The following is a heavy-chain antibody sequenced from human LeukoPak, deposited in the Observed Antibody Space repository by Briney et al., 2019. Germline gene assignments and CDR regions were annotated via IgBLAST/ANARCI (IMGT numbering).Heavy chain of an antibody. J-gene: IGHJ6*02. CDR1: GSTFSSYS. Sequence: GGSLRLSCAASGSTFSSYSMNWVRQAPGKGLEWVSSISSSSSYIYYADSVKGRFTISRDNAKNSLYLQMNSLRAEDTAVYYCAREPIPQSYDFWSGYSTPSYYYGMDVWGQGTTVTVSS. V-gene: IGHV3-21*01. CDR3: AREPIPQSYDFWSGYSTPSYYYGMDV. D-gene: IGHD3-3*01. CDR2: ISSSSSYI.